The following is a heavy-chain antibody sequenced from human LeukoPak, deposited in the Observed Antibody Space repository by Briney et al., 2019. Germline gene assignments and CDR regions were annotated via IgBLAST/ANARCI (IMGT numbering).Heavy chain of an antibody. CDR3: ARLWRPHDYDNWFDH. Sequence: SETLSLTCTVSGGYISSSFWTWIRQAPGKGLELIGFTYDGGRGNYKPSLRSRVDISLDTSNNRYSLRLTSVTAADTGVYYCARLWRPHDYDNWFDHWGQGILVTDS. CDR1: GGYISSSF. J-gene: IGHJ5*02. CDR2: TYDGGRG. V-gene: IGHV4-59*13. D-gene: IGHD4-17*01.